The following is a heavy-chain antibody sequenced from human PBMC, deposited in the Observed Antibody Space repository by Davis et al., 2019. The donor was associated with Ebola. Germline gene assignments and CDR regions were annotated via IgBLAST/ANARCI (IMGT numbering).Heavy chain of an antibody. V-gene: IGHV3-23*01. Sequence: GESLKISCAASGFTFSICDMSWVRQAPGKGLDWVSAIGGGGDTYYAFSVRGRFTISRDNSRNTLDLEMHSLRAEDTAVYYCAKDSYVGSGGYYYYGMDVWGQGTTVTVSS. J-gene: IGHJ6*02. CDR1: GFTFSICD. CDR2: IGGGGDT. D-gene: IGHD3-10*01. CDR3: AKDSYVGSGGYYYYGMDV.